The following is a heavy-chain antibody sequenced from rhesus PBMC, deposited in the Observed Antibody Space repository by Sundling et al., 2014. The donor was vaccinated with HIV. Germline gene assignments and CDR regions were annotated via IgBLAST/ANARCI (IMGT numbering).Heavy chain of an antibody. CDR1: NGSISESYR. Sequence: QVQLQESGPGLVKPSESLSLTCGVSNGSISESYRWNWIRQAPGKGLEWIGYIFGGSPSTNYNPSLKSRVTISIDTSKNQFSLKLSSVTAADTAVYYCARDRWSDYYDPYYYGLDSWGQGVVVTVSS. D-gene: IGHD3-22*01. V-gene: IGHV4S10*01. J-gene: IGHJ6*01. CDR2: IFGGSPST. CDR3: ARDRWSDYYDPYYYGLDS.